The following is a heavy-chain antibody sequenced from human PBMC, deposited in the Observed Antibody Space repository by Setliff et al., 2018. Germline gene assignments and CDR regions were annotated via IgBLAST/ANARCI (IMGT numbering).Heavy chain of an antibody. Sequence: PSETLSLTCTVSGVSIGDTYYYWAWIRQPPGKGLEWVGSVSFSGSAYFSPSLKSRVAISLDTSTNVFSLKLSSLIAADTAVYYCARGMHPYYFDYWGQGTLVTVSS. CDR1: GVSIGDTYYY. CDR2: VSFSGSA. V-gene: IGHV4-39*02. CDR3: ARGMHPYYFDY. J-gene: IGHJ4*02.